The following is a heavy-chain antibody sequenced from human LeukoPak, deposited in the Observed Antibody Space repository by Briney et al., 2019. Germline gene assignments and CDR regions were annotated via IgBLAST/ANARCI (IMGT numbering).Heavy chain of an antibody. V-gene: IGHV3-30*18. CDR3: AKSIAAMTGWLGAFDI. CDR1: GFTFSSYG. J-gene: IGHJ3*02. CDR2: VSYDGSNK. D-gene: IGHD6-13*01. Sequence: GGSLRLSCAASGFTFSSYGMHWVRQAPGKGLEWVAVVSYDGSNKYYADSVKGRFTISRDNSKNTLYLQMNSLRAEDTAVYYCAKSIAAMTGWLGAFDIWGQGTMVTVSS.